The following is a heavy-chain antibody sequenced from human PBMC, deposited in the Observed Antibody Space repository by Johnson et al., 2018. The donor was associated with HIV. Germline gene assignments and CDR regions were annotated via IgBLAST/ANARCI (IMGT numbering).Heavy chain of an antibody. J-gene: IGHJ3*02. V-gene: IGHV3-30-3*01. CDR1: GFTFSTSV. D-gene: IGHD2-21*01. Sequence: QVQLVESGGGVVQPGTSLRLSCAPSGFTFSTSVMHWVRRAPGKGLEWVSGISVDGYIKYYADSVKGRFTISRDNSDNFLYLQVNSLTAEDTAVYYCAILGWGAFDIWGQGTMVTVSS. CDR3: AILGWGAFDI. CDR2: ISVDGYIK.